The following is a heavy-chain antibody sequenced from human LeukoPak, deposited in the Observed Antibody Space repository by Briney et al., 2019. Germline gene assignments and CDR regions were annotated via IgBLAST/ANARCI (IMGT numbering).Heavy chain of an antibody. CDR1: GYTFRSYG. D-gene: IGHD3-22*01. Sequence: ASVKVSCKASGYTFRSYGISWVRQAPGQGLEWTGWISAYNGNTNYARNLEGRVAMTTDTSTSTAYMELRSLKSDDTDVYYCARDSPMIVVASDAFDIWGQGTMVTASS. CDR2: ISAYNGNT. V-gene: IGHV1-18*01. J-gene: IGHJ3*02. CDR3: ARDSPMIVVASDAFDI.